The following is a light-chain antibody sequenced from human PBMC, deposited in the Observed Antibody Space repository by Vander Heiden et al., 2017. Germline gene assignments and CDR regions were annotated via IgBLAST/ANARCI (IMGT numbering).Light chain of an antibody. Sequence: SYVLTQPPSVAVAPGQTATITCEGNNIGDQSVHGYQQKPGQAPVLVVSDDSDRPSGIPERISASNSGKTATLTITRVEAGDEADYYCHVWAGIREHVVFGGGTKLTVL. CDR1: NIGDQS. CDR3: HVWAGIREHVV. CDR2: DDS. V-gene: IGLV3-21*02. J-gene: IGLJ2*01.